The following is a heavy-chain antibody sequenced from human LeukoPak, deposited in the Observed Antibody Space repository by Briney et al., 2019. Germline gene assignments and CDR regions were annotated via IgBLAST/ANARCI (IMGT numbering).Heavy chain of an antibody. J-gene: IGHJ4*02. CDR2: ISGSGDST. Sequence: GGSLRLSCAASGFTFSNYDMSWVRQAPGKGLEWVSAISGSGDSTYYQDSVKGRFTISRDNSKNTVFLQIHSLRAEDTAVYYCAKDPSGAWLFEHWGQGTLVTVSS. V-gene: IGHV3-23*01. D-gene: IGHD6-25*01. CDR3: AKDPSGAWLFEH. CDR1: GFTFSNYD.